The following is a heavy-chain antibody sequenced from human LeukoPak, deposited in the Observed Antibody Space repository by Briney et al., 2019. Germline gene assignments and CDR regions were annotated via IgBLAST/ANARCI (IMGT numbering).Heavy chain of an antibody. CDR3: AKDGHSSSWYVGFDM. Sequence: GGSLRLSCAASGFTFSTYAMGWVRQAPGKGLEWVSTISGSGGSTYYADSVKGRFTISRDNSKNTLYRQMNSLRAEDTALYYWAKDGHSSSWYVGFDMLGQGRMVTVSS. J-gene: IGHJ3*02. V-gene: IGHV3-23*01. CDR2: ISGSGGST. CDR1: GFTFSTYA. D-gene: IGHD6-13*01.